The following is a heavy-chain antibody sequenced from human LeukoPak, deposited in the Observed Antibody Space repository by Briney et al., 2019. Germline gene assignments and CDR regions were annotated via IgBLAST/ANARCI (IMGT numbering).Heavy chain of an antibody. Sequence: ASVKVSCKASGYTFTDYYMHWVRQAPGQGLEWMGWINSNSGGTNYAQKFQGRVTMSRDTSITTAYMELSSLRSDDTAVYYCARVLVPAGGGVVDYWGQGTLVTVSS. V-gene: IGHV1-2*02. D-gene: IGHD3-16*01. CDR2: INSNSGGT. CDR1: GYTFTDYY. J-gene: IGHJ4*02. CDR3: ARVLVPAGGGVVDY.